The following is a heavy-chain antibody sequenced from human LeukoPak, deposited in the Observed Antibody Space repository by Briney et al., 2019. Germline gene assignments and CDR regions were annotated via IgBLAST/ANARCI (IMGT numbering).Heavy chain of an antibody. J-gene: IGHJ4*02. Sequence: GSLRLSCAASGFTFSSYAMSWVRQAPGKGLEWVSAISGSGGSTYYADSVKGRFTISRDNSKNTLYLQMNSLRAEDTAVYYCAKGSVVVIFGPYYYFDYWGQGTLVTVSS. CDR2: ISGSGGST. CDR1: GFTFSSYA. D-gene: IGHD3-22*01. CDR3: AKGSVVVIFGPYYYFDY. V-gene: IGHV3-23*01.